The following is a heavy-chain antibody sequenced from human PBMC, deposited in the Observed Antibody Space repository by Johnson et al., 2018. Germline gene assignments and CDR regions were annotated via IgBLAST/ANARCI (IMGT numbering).Heavy chain of an antibody. Sequence: VQLVESGGGLVQPGGSLRLSCAASGFTVSSNYMSWVRQAPGKGLEWVSVIYSGGSTYYADSVQGRFTISRDNSKNTLYLQMNSLRAEDTAGYYCARAPYCYDSRCAWYYYMDVGGKGTTVTVSS. J-gene: IGHJ6*03. CDR1: GFTVSSNY. V-gene: IGHV3-66*02. CDR3: ARAPYCYDSRCAWYYYMDV. D-gene: IGHD3-22*01. CDR2: IYSGGST.